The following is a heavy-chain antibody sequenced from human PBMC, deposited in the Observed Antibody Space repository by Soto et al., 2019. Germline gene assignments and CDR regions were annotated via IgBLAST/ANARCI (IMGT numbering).Heavy chain of an antibody. Sequence: EVQLLESGGGLVQPGGSLRLSCAASGFTFSSYAMSWVRQAPGKGLEWVSAISGSGGSTYYADSVKGRFTISRDNSENTLYLQMNSLRAEDTAVYYCARSYSSSWYYFDYWGQGTLVTVSS. CDR2: ISGSGGST. J-gene: IGHJ4*02. V-gene: IGHV3-23*01. D-gene: IGHD6-13*01. CDR3: ARSYSSSWYYFDY. CDR1: GFTFSSYA.